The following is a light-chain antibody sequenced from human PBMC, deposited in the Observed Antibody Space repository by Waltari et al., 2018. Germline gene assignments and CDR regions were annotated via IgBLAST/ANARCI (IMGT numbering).Light chain of an antibody. V-gene: IGLV2-14*01. CDR3: SSYTSSSTPVV. CDR2: DVS. J-gene: IGLJ2*01. CDR1: SIDVGGYNY. Sequence: QSALTHPASVSGSPGQSITISCTGTSIDVGGYNYVAWYQQHPGKAPKLMIYDVSNRPSGVSNRFSGSKSGNTASLTISGLQAEDEADYYCSSYTSSSTPVVFGGGTKLTVL.